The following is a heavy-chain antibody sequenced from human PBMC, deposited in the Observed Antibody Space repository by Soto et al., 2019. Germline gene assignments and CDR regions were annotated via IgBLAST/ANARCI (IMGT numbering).Heavy chain of an antibody. Sequence: QVQLVQSGAEVKKPGASVKVSCKASGYPFTTYYMHWVRQAPGQGLEWMGIINPSGGSTTYAQKFQGRVIMTRDTSTRTRYMELTSLRSEDTAVYYCARDTIYYNTTDYSFGYWGQGTLVTVSS. D-gene: IGHD3-22*01. CDR2: INPSGGST. V-gene: IGHV1-46*03. CDR1: GYPFTTYY. CDR3: ARDTIYYNTTDYSFGY. J-gene: IGHJ4*02.